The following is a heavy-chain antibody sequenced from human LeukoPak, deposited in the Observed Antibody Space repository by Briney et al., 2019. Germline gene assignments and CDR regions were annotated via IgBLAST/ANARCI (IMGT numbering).Heavy chain of an antibody. V-gene: IGHV1-18*01. D-gene: IGHD3-10*01. CDR1: GYTFSSYD. CDR3: ARTVIAAIRGVTPPGY. CDR2: IAPYNGNT. Sequence: GASVKVSCKTSGYTFSSYDISWVRQAPGHGLEWMGCIAPYNGNTNYTQNLQGRVSLTTDISTNTAYMELRSLRSDDTAVYYCARTVIAAIRGVTPPGYSGQGTLVTVSS. J-gene: IGHJ4*02.